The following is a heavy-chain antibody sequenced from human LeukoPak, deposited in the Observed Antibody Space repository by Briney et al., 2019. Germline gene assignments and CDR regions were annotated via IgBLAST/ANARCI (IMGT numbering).Heavy chain of an antibody. Sequence: SETLSLTCTVSGGSLNNYYWSWIRQPPGKALEWIGYIYYTGTTKYNPSLKSRATISLDTSKNQFSLKLTSVTAADTALFFCARGYDIDVWGQGTTVTVSS. V-gene: IGHV4-59*01. CDR3: ARGYDIDV. J-gene: IGHJ6*02. CDR1: GGSLNNYY. CDR2: IYYTGTT.